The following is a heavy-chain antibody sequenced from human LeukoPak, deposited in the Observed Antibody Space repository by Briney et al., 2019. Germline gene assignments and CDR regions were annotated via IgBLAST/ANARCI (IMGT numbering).Heavy chain of an antibody. CDR3: ARGGSYFDISGYYFY. D-gene: IGHD3-22*01. CDR2: IYSGGST. CDR1: GFTFGSNT. J-gene: IGHJ4*02. V-gene: IGHV3-66*01. Sequence: WGSLRLSCAASGFTFGSNTMSWVRQAPGKGLEWVSIIYSGGSTSYADSVKGRFTISIDNSKNTLYPQMNSLRTEDTAVYYCARGGSYFDISGYYFYWGQGTLVTVSS.